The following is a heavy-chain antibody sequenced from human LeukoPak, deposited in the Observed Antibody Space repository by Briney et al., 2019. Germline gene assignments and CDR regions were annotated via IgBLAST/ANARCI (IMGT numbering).Heavy chain of an antibody. CDR2: IKQDGSEK. D-gene: IGHD2-2*01. J-gene: IGHJ5*02. CDR1: GFTFSNYW. Sequence: GGSLRLSCVASGFTFSNYWMIWVRQAPGKGLEWVADIKQDGSEKYYVDSVKGRFTISRDNAKNMLYLQMSSLRTEDTAVYYCARDQSPAPAWFDPRGQGTLVTVSS. V-gene: IGHV3-7*01. CDR3: ARDQSPAPAWFDP.